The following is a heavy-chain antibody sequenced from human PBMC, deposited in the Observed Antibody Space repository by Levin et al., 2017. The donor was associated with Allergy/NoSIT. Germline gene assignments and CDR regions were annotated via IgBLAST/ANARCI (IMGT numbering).Heavy chain of an antibody. V-gene: IGHV3-30*18. Sequence: GGSLRLSCAASGFTFNKYAMHWVRQAPGKGLEWVTVISNDGSNKYYADSVKGRFAISRDNSKNTLYLQMDNLRIEDTALYYCTKDVYDFWSGYGMDVWGQGTTVTVSS. D-gene: IGHD3-3*01. J-gene: IGHJ6*02. CDR2: ISNDGSNK. CDR1: GFTFNKYA. CDR3: TKDVYDFWSGYGMDV.